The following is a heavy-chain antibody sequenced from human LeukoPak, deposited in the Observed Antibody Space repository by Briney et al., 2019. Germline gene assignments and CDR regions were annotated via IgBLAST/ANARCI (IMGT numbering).Heavy chain of an antibody. J-gene: IGHJ4*02. CDR1: GFTFSSEW. D-gene: IGHD6-19*01. CDR3: ARDSGWFFDY. Sequence: PGGSLRLSCAASGFTFSSEWMSWVRQAPGKGLEWGANIKQDGSEKYYVDSVKGRFTISRDNAKTSLYLQMNSLRPEDTAAYYCARDSGWFFDYWGQGTLVTVSS. CDR2: IKQDGSEK. V-gene: IGHV3-7*01.